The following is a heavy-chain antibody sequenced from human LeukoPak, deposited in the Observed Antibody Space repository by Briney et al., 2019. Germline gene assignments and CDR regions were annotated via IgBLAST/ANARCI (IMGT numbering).Heavy chain of an antibody. CDR2: IDARSGIT. CDR3: ARTYDFGRGPPGDAFDN. CDR1: GFTFSSYS. J-gene: IGHJ3*02. V-gene: IGHV3-48*01. Sequence: GGSLRLSRAASGFTFSSYSMNWVRQAPGKVPEWVSYIDARSGITYYADSVQGRFTISRDNAQESVFLQMNSLRADDTAVYYCARTYDFGRGPPGDAFDNWGPGTLVTVSS. D-gene: IGHD3-3*01.